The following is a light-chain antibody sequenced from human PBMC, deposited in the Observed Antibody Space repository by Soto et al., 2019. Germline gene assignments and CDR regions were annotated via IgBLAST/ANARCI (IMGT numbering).Light chain of an antibody. J-gene: IGKJ5*01. CDR2: DAS. CDR1: QSVPRN. CDR3: HQSSNWPPQIT. Sequence: EILLTQSPASLSLSPGERATLSCRASQSVPRNLAWYQQRPGPAPRLLIYDASSRATGIPDRLSGSGSGTDFILTLSSLQPQHFAVSYCHQSSNWPPQITFGQGTRLEIK. V-gene: IGKV3-11*01.